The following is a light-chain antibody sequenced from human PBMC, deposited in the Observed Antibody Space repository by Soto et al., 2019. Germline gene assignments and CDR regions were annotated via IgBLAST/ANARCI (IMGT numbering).Light chain of an antibody. CDR1: QSIGYW. J-gene: IGKJ1*01. Sequence: DIQMTQSPSTLSASVGDRVPIPCRASQSIGYWLAWYQQKPGKAPNLLIYAASSLETGVPSRFSGSGSGTEFTLSISSLQPDDSASYYCQQYNSYSKTFGQGTKVDIK. CDR2: AAS. CDR3: QQYNSYSKT. V-gene: IGKV1-5*01.